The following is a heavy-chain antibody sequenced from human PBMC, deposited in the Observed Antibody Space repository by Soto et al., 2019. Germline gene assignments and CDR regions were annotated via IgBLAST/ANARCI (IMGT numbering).Heavy chain of an antibody. J-gene: IGHJ4*02. CDR2: ISGSGGST. D-gene: IGHD4-17*01. CDR3: ARGGRTVTDQKRDDY. CDR1: GFTFSSYA. Sequence: EVQLLESGGGLVQPGGSLRLSCAASGFTFSSYAMSWVRQAPGKGLEWVSAISGSGGSTYYADSVKGRFTISRDNSENTLYLQMNSLRAEDTAVYYCARGGRTVTDQKRDDYWGQGTLVTVSS. V-gene: IGHV3-23*01.